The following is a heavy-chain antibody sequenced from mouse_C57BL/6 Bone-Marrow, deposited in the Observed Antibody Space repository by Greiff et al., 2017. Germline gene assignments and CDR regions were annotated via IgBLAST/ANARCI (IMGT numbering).Heavy chain of an antibody. J-gene: IGHJ2*01. Sequence: QVQLQQSGAELARPGASVKMSCKASGYTFTSYTMHWVKQRPGQGLEWIGYINPSSGYTKYNQKFKDKATLTADKSSSTAYMQLSSLTSEDSAVYYCARSPLRVGYFDYWGQGTTLTVSS. CDR3: ARSPLRVGYFDY. CDR1: GYTFTSYT. V-gene: IGHV1-4*01. D-gene: IGHD1-1*01. CDR2: INPSSGYT.